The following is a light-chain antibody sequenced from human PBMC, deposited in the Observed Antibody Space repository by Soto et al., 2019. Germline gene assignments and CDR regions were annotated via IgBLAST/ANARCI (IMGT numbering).Light chain of an antibody. CDR1: SSDVGGYNY. Sequence: QSALTQPPSASGSPGQSVTISCTGTSSDVGGYNYVSWYQQHPGKAPKLMIYEVSKRPSGVPDRFSGSKSGNTASLTVSGRQAEDEPDYYCNSYAGSNNLVFGGGTKLTVL. CDR3: NSYAGSNNLV. J-gene: IGLJ2*01. V-gene: IGLV2-8*01. CDR2: EVS.